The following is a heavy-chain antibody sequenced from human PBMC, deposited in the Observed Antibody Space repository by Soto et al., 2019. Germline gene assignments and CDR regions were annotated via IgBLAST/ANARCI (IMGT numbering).Heavy chain of an antibody. V-gene: IGHV2-5*02. J-gene: IGHJ3*01. CDR3: VRFWSGIFVPRNRDDFAL. D-gene: IGHD3-3*01. Sequence: QITLKESGPPLVRPTQALTLACSLSGFSLTTSGVGVGWIRQPPGKALEFLALIYWDDDTRYRPSLRTRLTFTKHSSKKLVVQTMTTVAHVDTATDYCVRFWSGIFVPRNRDDFALRGQGTMVTVSS. CDR2: IYWDDDT. CDR1: GFSLTTSGVG.